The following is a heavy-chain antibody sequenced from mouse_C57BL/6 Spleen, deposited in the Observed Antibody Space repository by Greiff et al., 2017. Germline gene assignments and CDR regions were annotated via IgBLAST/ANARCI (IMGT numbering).Heavy chain of an antibody. Sequence: EVQRVESGGGLVKPGGSLKLSCAASGFTFSDYGMHWVRQAPEKGLEWVAYISSGSSTLYYADTVKGRFTISRDNAKNTLFLQMTSLRSEDTAMYYCARSNYYGSSYYFDYWGQGTTLTVSS. V-gene: IGHV5-17*01. CDR1: GFTFSDYG. J-gene: IGHJ2*01. D-gene: IGHD1-1*01. CDR3: ARSNYYGSSYYFDY. CDR2: ISSGSSTL.